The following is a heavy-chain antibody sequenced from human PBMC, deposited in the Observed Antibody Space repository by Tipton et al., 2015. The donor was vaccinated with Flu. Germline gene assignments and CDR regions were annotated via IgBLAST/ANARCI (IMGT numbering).Heavy chain of an antibody. CDR1: GGSISSYY. CDR2: IYYSGST. Sequence: TLSLTCTVSGGSISSYYWSWIRQPAGKGLEWIGSIYYSGSTYYNPSLKSRVTISVDTSKNQFSLKLSSVTAADTAVYYCARAPESRTHDYGDAPDHWGQGTLVTVSS. J-gene: IGHJ4*02. V-gene: IGHV4-59*01. CDR3: ARAPESRTHDYGDAPDH. D-gene: IGHD4-17*01.